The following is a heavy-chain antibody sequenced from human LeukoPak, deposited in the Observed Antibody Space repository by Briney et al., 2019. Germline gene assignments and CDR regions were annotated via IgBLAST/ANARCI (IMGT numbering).Heavy chain of an antibody. D-gene: IGHD1-14*01. CDR3: AKQTTSSKYYGLDV. Sequence: SQTLSLTCAISGDSVSSDSAAWNWIRQSPSRGLEWLGRTYYRSKWYNDYVVSVKSRITINPDTSKNQISLQLNSVTPEDTAVYYCAKQTTSSKYYGLDVWGQGTTVTVSS. V-gene: IGHV6-1*01. CDR2: TYYRSKWYN. CDR1: GDSVSSDSAA. J-gene: IGHJ6*02.